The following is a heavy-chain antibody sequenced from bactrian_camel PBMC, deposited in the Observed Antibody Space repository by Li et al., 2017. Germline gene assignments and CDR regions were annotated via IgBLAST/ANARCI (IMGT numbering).Heavy chain of an antibody. V-gene: IGHV3S53*01. CDR2: IISSRA. D-gene: IGHD3*01. J-gene: IGHJ4*01. CDR1: GYTHT. Sequence: HVQLVESGGGSVQAGGSLRLSCVASGYTHTMAWFRQAPGKRREGVATIISSRAQYANSVKGRFTISEDSANNTFDLQMNSLKPEDTAIYYCAARTSTLGVCSTRASFDVSGQGTQVTVS.